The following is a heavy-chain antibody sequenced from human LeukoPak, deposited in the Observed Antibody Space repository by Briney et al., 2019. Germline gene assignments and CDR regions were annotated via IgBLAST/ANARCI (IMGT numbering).Heavy chain of an antibody. CDR2: IYYSGST. D-gene: IGHD2/OR15-2a*01. CDR3: ARDPYDTTTDAFDI. V-gene: IGHV4-31*03. J-gene: IGHJ3*02. Sequence: PSQTLSLTRTVSGGSISSGGYYWSWIRQHPGKGLEWIGYIYYSGSTYYNPSLKSRVTISVDTSKNQFSLKLSSVTAADTAVYYCARDPYDTTTDAFDIWGQGTMVTVSS. CDR1: GGSISSGGYY.